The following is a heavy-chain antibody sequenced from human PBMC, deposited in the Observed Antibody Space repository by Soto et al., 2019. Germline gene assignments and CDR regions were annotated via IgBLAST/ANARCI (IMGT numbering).Heavy chain of an antibody. Sequence: PGGSLRLSCAASGFTFSSYGMHWVRQAPGKGLEWVAVISYDGSNKYYADSVKGRFTISRDNSKNTLYLQMNSLRAEDTAVYYCAKLEVSGSGSSGAFDIWGQGTMVTVSS. V-gene: IGHV3-30*18. CDR1: GFTFSSYG. J-gene: IGHJ3*02. CDR2: ISYDGSNK. CDR3: AKLEVSGSGSSGAFDI. D-gene: IGHD3-10*01.